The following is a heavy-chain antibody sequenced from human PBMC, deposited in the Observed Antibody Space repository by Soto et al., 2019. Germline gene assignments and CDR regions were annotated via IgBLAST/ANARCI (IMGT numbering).Heavy chain of an antibody. Sequence: QVQLVESGGGVVQPGRSLRLSCAASGFTFSSYGMHWVRQAPGKGLEWVAVIWYDGSNKYYADSVKGRFTISRDNSKNTLCLQMNSLRAEDTAVYYCARDVSAAAHYFDYWGQGTLVTVSS. J-gene: IGHJ4*02. V-gene: IGHV3-33*01. CDR1: GFTFSSYG. CDR3: ARDVSAAAHYFDY. D-gene: IGHD6-13*01. CDR2: IWYDGSNK.